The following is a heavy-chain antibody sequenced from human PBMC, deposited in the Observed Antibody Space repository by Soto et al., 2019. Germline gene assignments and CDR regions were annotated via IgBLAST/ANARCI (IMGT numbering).Heavy chain of an antibody. Sequence: EVQLVETGGGLIQPGGSLRLSCAASGFTVSNNYMSWVRQAPGKGVEWVSLIYAGGSTAYAESVKGRFTISRDNSKNTRYLQMNSLRAEDTAVYYCARYSSSAGWFDPWGQGTLVTVSS. CDR2: IYAGGST. J-gene: IGHJ5*02. CDR1: GFTVSNNY. V-gene: IGHV3-53*02. CDR3: ARYSSSAGWFDP. D-gene: IGHD6-6*01.